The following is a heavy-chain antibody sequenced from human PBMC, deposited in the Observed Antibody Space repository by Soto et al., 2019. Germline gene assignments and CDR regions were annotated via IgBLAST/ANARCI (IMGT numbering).Heavy chain of an antibody. D-gene: IGHD1-26*01. CDR3: ARERGGYKHFDY. CDR2: INTNNGNI. J-gene: IGHJ4*02. CDR1: GYTFTSYG. Sequence: QVQLVQSGAEVKKPGASLRVSCKVSGYTFTSYGISWVRQAPGQGLEWMGWINTNNGNINYAQKLQGRVTITADTPMSTAYMELRSLRSDDTALYYCARERGGYKHFDYWGQGTLVTVSS. V-gene: IGHV1-18*01.